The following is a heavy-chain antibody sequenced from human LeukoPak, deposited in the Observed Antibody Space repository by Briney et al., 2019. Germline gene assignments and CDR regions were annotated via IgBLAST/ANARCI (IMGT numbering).Heavy chain of an antibody. CDR2: IKQDGSDK. V-gene: IGHV3-7*03. Sequence: GASLRLSCAASGITFSNYWMKWVRQAPGKGLEWLATIKQDGSDKFYVDSVKGRFTISRDNAGNSLYLQMNSLRAEDTAVYYCATYHNTLTAKRSYYWGQGILVTVSS. D-gene: IGHD2-21*02. CDR1: GITFSNYW. J-gene: IGHJ4*02. CDR3: ATYHNTLTAKRSYY.